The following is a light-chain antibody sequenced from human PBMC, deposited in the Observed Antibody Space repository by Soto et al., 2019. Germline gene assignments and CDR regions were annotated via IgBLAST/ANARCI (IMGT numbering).Light chain of an antibody. CDR1: ISDIGGYNF. V-gene: IGLV2-14*01. CDR2: DVN. CDR3: ASYTRTTTLV. J-gene: IGLJ2*01. Sequence: QSALTQPASVSGSPGQSISISCTGTISDIGGYNFISWYQHHPGKAPTLVIYDVNNRPSGISYRFSGSKSGNRASLTISGLQAEDEADYYCASYTRTTTLVFGGGTKVTVL.